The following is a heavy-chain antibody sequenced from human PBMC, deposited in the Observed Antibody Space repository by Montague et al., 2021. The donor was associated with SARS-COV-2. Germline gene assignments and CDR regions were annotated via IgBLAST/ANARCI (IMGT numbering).Heavy chain of an antibody. CDR2: ISHSGGT. Sequence: SETLSLTCAVYGGSFSGYYWGWIRQPPGKGLEWIGEISHSGGTNYNPSLKSRVTISVDTSKNQFSLKLSSVTAADTAVYYCARGSGCSGGSWYSECDPYYYYGMDVWGQGTTVTVSS. D-gene: IGHD2-15*01. CDR1: GGSFSGYY. V-gene: IGHV4-34*01. CDR3: ARGSGCSGGSWYSECDPYYYYGMDV. J-gene: IGHJ6*02.